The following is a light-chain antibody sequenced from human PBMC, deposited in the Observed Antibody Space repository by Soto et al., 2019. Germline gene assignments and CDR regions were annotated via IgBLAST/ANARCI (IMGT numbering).Light chain of an antibody. CDR1: SSDVCGYNY. CDR2: EVS. Sequence: QSLLSQPASVSGSPVQSITISCSGTSSDVCGYNYFYWYQQNPGKAPKLIIYEVSNRPSGVSNRFYGSKSGNTASLTISGLQAEDEDDYYCNARGGSRXYYVVGTWTKVXV. J-gene: IGLJ1*01. V-gene: IGLV2-14*01. CDR3: NARGGSRXYYV.